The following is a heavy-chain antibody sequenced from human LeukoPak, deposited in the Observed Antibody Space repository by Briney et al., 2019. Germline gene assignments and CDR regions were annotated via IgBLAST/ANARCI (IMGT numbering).Heavy chain of an antibody. J-gene: IGHJ3*02. CDR1: GFTFSSYS. D-gene: IGHD5-24*01. V-gene: IGHV3-21*01. CDR3: ARAGHSWLHDAFDI. Sequence: PGGSLRLSCAASGFTFSSYSMNWVRQAPGKGLEWVSSISSSSSYIYYADSVKGRFTISRDNAKNSLYLQMNSLRAEDTAVYYCARAGHSWLHDAFDIWGQGTMVTVYS. CDR2: ISSSSSYI.